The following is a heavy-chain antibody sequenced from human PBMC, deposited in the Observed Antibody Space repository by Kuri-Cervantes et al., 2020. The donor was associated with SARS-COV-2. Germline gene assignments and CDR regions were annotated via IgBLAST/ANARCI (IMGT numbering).Heavy chain of an antibody. D-gene: IGHD3-10*01. CDR2: IYPGDPDT. CDR1: GYSFTSYW. Sequence: GSLRLSCRGSGYSFTSYWIGWVRHMPGKGLVWLGIIYPGDPDTRYSPSLQGQVTISADKSIIPAYLQWSSLKASDTAMYYCARSGRGYDYYGMDVWGQGTTVTVSS. CDR3: ARSGRGYDYYGMDV. V-gene: IGHV5-51*01. J-gene: IGHJ6*02.